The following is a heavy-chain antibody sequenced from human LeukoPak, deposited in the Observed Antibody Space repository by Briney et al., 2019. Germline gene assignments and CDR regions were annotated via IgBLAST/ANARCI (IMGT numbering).Heavy chain of an antibody. J-gene: IGHJ6*02. CDR3: GRLLITALRGPNRMDV. CDR2: ICYSGTT. Sequence: KTSETLSPTCTVSGGSISTSSYYWGWIRQPPGKGLEWIGSICYSGTTYYNPSLKSRVTMSVDTSKNQFSLKLSSVTAADTAVYYCGRLLITALRGPNRMDVWGQGTTVTVSS. CDR1: GGSISTSSYY. D-gene: IGHD3-10*01. V-gene: IGHV4-39*01.